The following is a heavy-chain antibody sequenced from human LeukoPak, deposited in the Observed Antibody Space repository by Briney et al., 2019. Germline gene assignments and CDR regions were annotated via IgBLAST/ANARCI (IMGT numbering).Heavy chain of an antibody. D-gene: IGHD3-10*01. J-gene: IGHJ1*01. Sequence: GGSLRLSCAASGFTFSGAWMHWVRQAPGKGLVWVSRINNDGSTTRHADSVKGRFTISRDNARKTLYLQMNSLRVEDTAVYYCARVSGPGMNEYYHLWGQGTLVTVSS. CDR1: GFTFSGAW. CDR3: ARVSGPGMNEYYHL. V-gene: IGHV3-74*01. CDR2: INNDGSTT.